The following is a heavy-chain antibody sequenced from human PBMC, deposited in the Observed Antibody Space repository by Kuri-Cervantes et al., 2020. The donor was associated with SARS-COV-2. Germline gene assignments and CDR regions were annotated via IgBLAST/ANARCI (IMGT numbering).Heavy chain of an antibody. CDR3: ARTGSGSYYSIDY. J-gene: IGHJ4*02. V-gene: IGHV4-59*05. Sequence: SETLSLTCTVSGGSISSYYWSWIRQPPGKGLEWIGSIYYSGSTYYNPSLKSRVTISVDTSKNQFSLKLSSVTAADTAVYYCARTGSGSYYSIDYWGQGTLVTVSS. CDR1: GGSISSYY. CDR2: IYYSGST. D-gene: IGHD3-10*01.